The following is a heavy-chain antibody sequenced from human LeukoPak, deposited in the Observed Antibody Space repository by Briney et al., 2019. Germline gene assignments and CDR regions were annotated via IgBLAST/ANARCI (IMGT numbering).Heavy chain of an antibody. D-gene: IGHD6-13*01. J-gene: IGHJ4*02. CDR1: GLTVSNNY. Sequence: GGSLRLSCAASGLTVSNNYMSWVRQAPGKGLEWVSTIYSGGNTYYADSVKGRFTISRHNSMNTLYLQMNSPRTEDTAVYYCISWAAAGTGYWGQGTLVTVSS. V-gene: IGHV3-53*04. CDR2: IYSGGNT. CDR3: ISWAAAGTGY.